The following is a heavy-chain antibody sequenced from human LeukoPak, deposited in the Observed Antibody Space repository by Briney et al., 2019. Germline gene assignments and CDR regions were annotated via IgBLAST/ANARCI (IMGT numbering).Heavy chain of an antibody. CDR3: ASRPGSSTWYGVFDY. CDR2: IYGSETT. CDR1: GDSMSNHF. J-gene: IGHJ4*02. Sequence: PSETLSLTCTVSGDSMSNHFWSWLRQPPGKGLEWSGYIYGSETTNYNPSLKSRVTMSVDTSENQFSLKLSSVTAADTALYYCASRPGSSTWYGVFDYWSRGTLVTVSS. D-gene: IGHD6-13*01. V-gene: IGHV4-59*11.